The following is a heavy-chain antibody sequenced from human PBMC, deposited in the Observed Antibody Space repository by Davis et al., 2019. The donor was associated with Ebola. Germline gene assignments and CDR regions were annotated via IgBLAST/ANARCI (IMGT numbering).Heavy chain of an antibody. J-gene: IGHJ4*02. V-gene: IGHV3-33*01. CDR3: ARDPLAWGSGSYYEDY. CDR1: GFTFRNYG. Sequence: PGGSLRLSCAASGFTFRNYGMHWVRQAPGKGLEWVAFIWYDGSNEYYADSVKGRFTISRDNSKNTVYLQMHSLRADDMAVYYCARDPLAWGSGSYYEDYWGQGTLGTVSS. CDR2: IWYDGSNE. D-gene: IGHD3-10*01.